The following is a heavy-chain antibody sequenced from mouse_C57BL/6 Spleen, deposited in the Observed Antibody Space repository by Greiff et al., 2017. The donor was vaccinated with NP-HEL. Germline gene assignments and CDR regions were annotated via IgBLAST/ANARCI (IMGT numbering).Heavy chain of an antibody. CDR3: TEASWDGDAWFAY. D-gene: IGHD4-1*01. Sequence: EVKVEESGGGLVQPGGSMKLSCVASGFTFSNYWMNWVRQSPEKGLEWVAQIRLKSDNYATHYAESVKGRFTISRDDSKSSVYLQMKNLRAEDTGIYYGTEASWDGDAWFAYWGQGARGTVSA. CDR2: IRLKSDNYAT. V-gene: IGHV6-3*01. J-gene: IGHJ3*01. CDR1: GFTFSNYW.